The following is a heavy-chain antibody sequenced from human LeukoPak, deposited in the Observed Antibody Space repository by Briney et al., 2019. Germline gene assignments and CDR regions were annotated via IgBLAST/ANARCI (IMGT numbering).Heavy chain of an antibody. CDR3: AKEAGAFAYYMDV. V-gene: IGHV3-30*18. CDR2: VSYDGSNK. J-gene: IGHJ6*03. CDR1: GFTFSGYS. D-gene: IGHD3-3*02. Sequence: GGSLRLSCAASGFTFSGYSLNWVRQAPGKGVEWVAVVSYDGSNKYYADSVKGRFTISRDKSKNTLYLQMNSLRGEDTAIYYCAKEAGAFAYYMDVWGKGTTVSVSS.